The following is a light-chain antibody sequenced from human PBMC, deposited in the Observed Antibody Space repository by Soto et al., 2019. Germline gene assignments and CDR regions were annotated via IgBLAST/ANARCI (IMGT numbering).Light chain of an antibody. CDR1: QGISSY. Sequence: DIQLTQSPSFLSASVGDRVTITCRASQGISSYLAWYQQKPGKAPKLLIFAASTLHSGVPSRFSGSGSGTELTLTISSMQPEDFATYCCQHLHSYPLTFGGGTKVEMK. CDR3: QHLHSYPLT. V-gene: IGKV1-9*01. CDR2: AAS. J-gene: IGKJ4*02.